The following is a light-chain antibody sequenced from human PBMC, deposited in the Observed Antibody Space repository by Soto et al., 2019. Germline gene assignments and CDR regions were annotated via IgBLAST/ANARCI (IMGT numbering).Light chain of an antibody. CDR3: QQYNTWPPWT. CDR2: GAS. CDR1: QSVSSS. V-gene: IGKV3-15*01. J-gene: IGKJ1*01. Sequence: IVMTQSPATLSVSPGERATLSCRASQSVSSSLAWYQQKPDQAPRLLIYGASTRATGIPARFSGSGSGTEFTLTISSLQSEDFAVYYWQQYNTWPPWTFGQGTKVDIK.